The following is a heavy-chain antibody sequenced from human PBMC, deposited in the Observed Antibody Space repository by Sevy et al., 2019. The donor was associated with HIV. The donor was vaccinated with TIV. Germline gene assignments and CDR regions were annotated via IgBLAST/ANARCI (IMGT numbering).Heavy chain of an antibody. CDR3: ATPSFDF. J-gene: IGHJ4*02. CDR2: MNTDGSST. Sequence: GGSLRLSCEASGFDFSSYWMQWVRQAPGKGLVWVSRMNTDGSSTNYADSVKGRFTISRDNAKNTLYLEMNKLRDEDTALYYCATPSFDFWGPGTLVTVSS. V-gene: IGHV3-74*01. CDR1: GFDFSSYW.